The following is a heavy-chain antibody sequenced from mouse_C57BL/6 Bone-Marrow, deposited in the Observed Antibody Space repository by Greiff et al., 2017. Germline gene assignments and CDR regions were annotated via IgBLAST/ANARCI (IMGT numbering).Heavy chain of an antibody. Sequence: EVKLVESGGGLVKPGGSLKLSCAASGFTFSSYAMSWVRQTPEKRLEWVATISNGGSYTYYPDNVKGRFTISRDNAKNNLYLQMSHLKSEDTAMXYCARDRDLDSSGAMDYWGQGTSVTVSS. CDR1: GFTFSSYA. D-gene: IGHD3-2*02. CDR2: ISNGGSYT. J-gene: IGHJ4*01. CDR3: ARDRDLDSSGAMDY. V-gene: IGHV5-4*03.